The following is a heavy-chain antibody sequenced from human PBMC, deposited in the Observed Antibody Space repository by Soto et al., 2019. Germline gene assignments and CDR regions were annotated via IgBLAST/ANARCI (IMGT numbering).Heavy chain of an antibody. J-gene: IGHJ3*02. CDR1: EFTFSSYA. V-gene: IGHV3-23*01. D-gene: IGHD1-26*01. Sequence: QLLESGGGLVQPGGSLRLSCVASEFTFSSYAMSWVRQAPGKGLEWVSAISGSGGSTYYADSVKGRFAVSRDNSKSTLYLQMNSLRDEDTAVYYCAKVPTGEMGTVFQAFDIWGQGTMVTVSS. CDR2: ISGSGGST. CDR3: AKVPTGEMGTVFQAFDI.